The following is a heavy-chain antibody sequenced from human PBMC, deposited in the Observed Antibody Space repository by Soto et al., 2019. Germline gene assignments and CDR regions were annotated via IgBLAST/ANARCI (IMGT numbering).Heavy chain of an antibody. CDR3: AKDNSILGMDIPPSEYYYGMDV. Sequence: QSGGSLRLSCAASGFTFSGYAMNWVRQAPGQGLEWVSSVSGSGDVTYYADSVKGHFSISRDNSRNTVYLQMNSLRVEDTAIYYCAKDNSILGMDIPPSEYYYGMDVWGQGTTVTVSS. V-gene: IGHV3-23*01. CDR1: GFTFSGYA. J-gene: IGHJ6*02. CDR2: VSGSGDVT. D-gene: IGHD3-3*01.